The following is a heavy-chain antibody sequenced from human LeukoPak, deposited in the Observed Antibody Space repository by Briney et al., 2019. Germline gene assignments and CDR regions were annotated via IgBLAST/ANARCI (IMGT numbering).Heavy chain of an antibody. Sequence: GSLRLSCAASGFTFSSYAMSWVRQAPGKGLEWVSAISGSGGSTYYADSVKGRFTISRDNSKNTLYLQMNSLRAEDTAVYYCAKRPLDHDAFDIWGQGTMVTVSS. CDR1: GFTFSSYA. CDR3: AKRPLDHDAFDI. CDR2: ISGSGGST. D-gene: IGHD6-6*01. V-gene: IGHV3-23*01. J-gene: IGHJ3*02.